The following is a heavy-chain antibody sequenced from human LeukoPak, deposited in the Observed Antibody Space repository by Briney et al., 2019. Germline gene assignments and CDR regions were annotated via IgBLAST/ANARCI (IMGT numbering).Heavy chain of an antibody. CDR1: GVTFSNYA. CDR3: AKANLVGDYDYYSFGMDV. D-gene: IGHD4-17*01. CDR2: ITGSGDST. J-gene: IGHJ6*04. V-gene: IGHV3-23*01. Sequence: GGSLRLSCAASGVTFSNYAMSWGRQAPGKGVEGGSTITGSGDSTYYADSVKGRFTISRDPSKNTLYLQLNRLRADDTAVYYCAKANLVGDYDYYSFGMDVWGKGTTVTVSS.